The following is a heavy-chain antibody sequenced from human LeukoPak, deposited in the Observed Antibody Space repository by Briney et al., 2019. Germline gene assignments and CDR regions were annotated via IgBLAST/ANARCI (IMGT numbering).Heavy chain of an antibody. D-gene: IGHD4-17*01. CDR2: ISAYNGNT. Sequence: ASVKVSCKASGYTFTSYGISWVRQAPGQGLEWMGWISAYNGNTNYAQKLQGRVTITTDESTSTAYMELRSLRSDDTAVYYCARADPDYGDYSRTFDIWGQGTMVTVSS. CDR1: GYTFTSYG. J-gene: IGHJ3*02. CDR3: ARADPDYGDYSRTFDI. V-gene: IGHV1-18*01.